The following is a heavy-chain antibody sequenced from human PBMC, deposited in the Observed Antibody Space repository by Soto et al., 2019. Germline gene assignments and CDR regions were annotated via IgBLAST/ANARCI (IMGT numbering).Heavy chain of an antibody. J-gene: IGHJ3*02. CDR2: INNDGSST. CDR3: ARRGAGFDI. CDR1: GFTFSNYW. Sequence: EVQLVESGGGLVQPGGSLTLSCAASGFTFSNYWMHWVRQTPGKRLVWVSRINNDGSSTTYADSLKGRFTISRDNAKNTLYLEMNSLRAEDTAVYYCARRGAGFDIWGQGTMVTVSS. D-gene: IGHD6-19*01. V-gene: IGHV3-74*01.